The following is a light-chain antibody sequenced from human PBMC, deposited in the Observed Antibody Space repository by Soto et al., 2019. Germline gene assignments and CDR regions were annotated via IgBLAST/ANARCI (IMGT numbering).Light chain of an antibody. CDR3: QKYNSVPFT. CDR2: DAS. Sequence: DIQMTQSPSSLSASVGQRVTITCRASQGIDIYLAWYQQKPGKVPKLLIYDASNLETGVPSRFSGSGSGTDFTLTISSLQPEDVATYYCQKYNSVPFTFGGGTKVEIK. V-gene: IGKV1-27*01. J-gene: IGKJ4*01. CDR1: QGIDIY.